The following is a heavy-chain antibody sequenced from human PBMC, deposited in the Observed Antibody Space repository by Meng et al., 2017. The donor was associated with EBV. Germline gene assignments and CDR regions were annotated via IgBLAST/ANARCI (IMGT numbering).Heavy chain of an antibody. V-gene: IGHV4-61*01. CDR1: GGSVNNESYY. J-gene: IGHJ5*01. Sequence: QVQLQESGPGLVKPSETLSLTCTVSGGSVNNESYYWGWIRQPPGKGLEYIGYIYYTGSTNYNSSLKSRVTISLDKSKNQFSLKLTSLTAADTAIYYCARGDYTNYPRWFDTWGHGTLVTVAS. CDR3: ARGDYTNYPRWFDT. D-gene: IGHD4-11*01. CDR2: IYYTGST.